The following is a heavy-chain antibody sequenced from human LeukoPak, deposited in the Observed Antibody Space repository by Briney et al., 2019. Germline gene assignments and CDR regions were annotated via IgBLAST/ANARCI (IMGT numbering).Heavy chain of an antibody. CDR3: ASPAEDRYCSSTSCYNYFDY. D-gene: IGHD2-2*02. V-gene: IGHV1-46*01. CDR1: GYTFTSYY. Sequence: ASVKVSCKASGYTFTSYYMHWVRQAPGQGLEWMGIINPSGGSTSYAQKFQGRVTMTRDTATSTVYMELSSLRSEDTAVYYCASPAEDRYCSSTSCYNYFDYWGQGTLVTVSS. CDR2: INPSGGST. J-gene: IGHJ4*02.